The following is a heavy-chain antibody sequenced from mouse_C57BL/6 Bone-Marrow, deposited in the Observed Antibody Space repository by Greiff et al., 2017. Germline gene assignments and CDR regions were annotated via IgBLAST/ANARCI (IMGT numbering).Heavy chain of an antibody. Sequence: QVQLQQPGAELARPGASVKLSCKASGYTFTSSGISWVKQSTGQGLEWIGEIYPRSGNTYSNEKFKGKATLTADKSSSTAYMELRSLTSEDAAVYVCADYDRFAYWGQGTLVTVSA. D-gene: IGHD2-4*01. CDR2: IYPRSGNT. V-gene: IGHV1-81*01. CDR1: GYTFTSSG. CDR3: ADYDRFAY. J-gene: IGHJ3*01.